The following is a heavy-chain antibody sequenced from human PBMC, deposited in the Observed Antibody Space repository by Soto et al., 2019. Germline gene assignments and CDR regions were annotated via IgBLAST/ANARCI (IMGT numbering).Heavy chain of an antibody. CDR2: INHSGST. D-gene: IGHD6-13*01. V-gene: IGHV4-34*01. J-gene: IGHJ4*02. CDR1: GGTFSISY. Sequence: SETPSLTCAAYGGTFSISYFSLIRQPPGKGLEWIGEINHSGSTNYNPSLKSRVTISVDTSKNQFSLKLSSVTAADTAVYYCASNPGIAAASWGQGTLVTVSS. CDR3: ASNPGIAAAS.